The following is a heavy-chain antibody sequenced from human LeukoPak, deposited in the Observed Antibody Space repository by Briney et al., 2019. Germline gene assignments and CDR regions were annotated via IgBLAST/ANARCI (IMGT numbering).Heavy chain of an antibody. V-gene: IGHV1-2*02. CDR1: GYTFIGHY. J-gene: IGHJ4*02. CDR2: INPNSGGT. Sequence: VKVSCKASGYTFIGHYMHWVRQAPGQGLEWMGWINPNSGGTKYAQNFQGRVTMTRDTSISTAYMELSRLRTDDTALYYCARDRREVYKYGSGTFKFGENFFDSWGQGTLVTVSS. D-gene: IGHD3-10*01. CDR3: ARDRREVYKYGSGTFKFGENFFDS.